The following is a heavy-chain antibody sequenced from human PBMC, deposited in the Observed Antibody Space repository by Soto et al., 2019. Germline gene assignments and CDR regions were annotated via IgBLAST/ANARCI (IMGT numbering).Heavy chain of an antibody. Sequence: EVQLLESGGGLIQPGGSLRLSCAASGFTFSNYAMRWVRQAPGKGLEWVSGITATGDTTYYADSVKGRFTISRDNAQDTVYLEMTSLSAEYTALYYCAKDRLFLSSSWYPNRFGTWGQGTLVTVSS. CDR3: AKDRLFLSSSWYPNRFGT. CDR1: GFTFSNYA. CDR2: ITATGDTT. D-gene: IGHD6-13*01. J-gene: IGHJ5*02. V-gene: IGHV3-23*01.